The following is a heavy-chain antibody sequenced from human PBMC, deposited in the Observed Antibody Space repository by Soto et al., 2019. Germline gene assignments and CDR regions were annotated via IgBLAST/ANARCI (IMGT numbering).Heavy chain of an antibody. CDR1: GFTFSSYS. J-gene: IGHJ6*02. Sequence: PGGSLRLSCAASGFTFSSYSMNWVRQAPGKGLEWVSSSSSSSSYIYYADSVKGRFTISRDNAKNSLYLQMNSLRAEDTAVYYCARDPPATRHGMDVWGQGTTVTVSS. CDR2: SSSSSSYI. CDR3: ARDPPATRHGMDV. V-gene: IGHV3-21*01.